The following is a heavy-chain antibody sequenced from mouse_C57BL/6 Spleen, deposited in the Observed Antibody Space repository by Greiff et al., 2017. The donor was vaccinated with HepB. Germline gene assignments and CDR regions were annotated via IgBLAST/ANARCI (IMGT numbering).Heavy chain of an antibody. CDR3: ARRIYGNLFAY. CDR1: GYTFTDYN. Sequence: EVKLQQSGPELVKPGASVKIPCKASGYTFTDYNMDWVKKSHGKSLEWIGDINPNNGGTIYNQKFKGKATLTVDKSSRTAYMELRSLTSEDTAVYYCARRIYGNLFAYWGQGTLVTVSA. CDR2: INPNNGGT. D-gene: IGHD2-1*01. J-gene: IGHJ3*01. V-gene: IGHV1-18*01.